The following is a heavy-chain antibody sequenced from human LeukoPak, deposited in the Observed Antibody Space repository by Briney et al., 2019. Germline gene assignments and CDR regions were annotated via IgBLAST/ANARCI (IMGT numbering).Heavy chain of an antibody. CDR3: AREPPSGGVNGYGMDV. V-gene: IGHV1-8*01. D-gene: IGHD3-16*01. CDR1: GYTFTSYD. J-gene: IGHJ6*02. Sequence: GASVKVSCKASGYTFTSYDINWVRQATGQGLEWMGWMNPNSGNTGYAQKFQGRVTMTRNTSISTAYMELSRLRSEDTAVYYCAREPPSGGVNGYGMDVWGQGTTVTVSS. CDR2: MNPNSGNT.